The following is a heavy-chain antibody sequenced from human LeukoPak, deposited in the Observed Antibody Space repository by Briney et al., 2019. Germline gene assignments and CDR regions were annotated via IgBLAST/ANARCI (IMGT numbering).Heavy chain of an antibody. CDR1: GYPFTTYG. Sequence: EASVKVSCKASGYPFTTYGIDWVRQAPGQGLEWMGWISTYNGDTNYAQKFQGRVTMTTDTSTNTAYIELRSLTSDDTAAYYCAREWWGYDVLTGDNWFDPWGQGTLVIVSS. V-gene: IGHV1-18*01. CDR3: AREWWGYDVLTGDNWFDP. CDR2: ISTYNGDT. J-gene: IGHJ5*02. D-gene: IGHD3-9*01.